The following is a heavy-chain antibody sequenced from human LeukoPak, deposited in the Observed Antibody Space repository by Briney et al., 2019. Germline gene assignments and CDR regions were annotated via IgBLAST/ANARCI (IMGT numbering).Heavy chain of an antibody. J-gene: IGHJ6*02. CDR2: IIPIFGTA. CDR3: ASLPAYYYYGMDV. Sequence: ASVTVSCKASGGTFSSYAISWVRQAPGQGLEWMGGIIPIFGTANYAQKFQGRVTITADESTSTAYMELSSLRSEDTAVYYCASLPAYYYYGMDVWGQGTTVTVSS. V-gene: IGHV1-69*13. CDR1: GGTFSSYA.